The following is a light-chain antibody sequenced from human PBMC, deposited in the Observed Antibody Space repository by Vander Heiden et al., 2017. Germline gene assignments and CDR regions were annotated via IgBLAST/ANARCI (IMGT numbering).Light chain of an antibody. CDR1: KLGDKY. Sequence: SYELTQPPSVSVSPGQTASITCSGDKLGDKYACWYPQKPGQSPLLVIYQDNKRPSGIPERFSGSNSGNTATLTISGTQAMDEADYYCQAWDTSTAWKVFGGGTKLTVL. J-gene: IGLJ2*01. CDR3: QAWDTSTAWKV. V-gene: IGLV3-1*01. CDR2: QDN.